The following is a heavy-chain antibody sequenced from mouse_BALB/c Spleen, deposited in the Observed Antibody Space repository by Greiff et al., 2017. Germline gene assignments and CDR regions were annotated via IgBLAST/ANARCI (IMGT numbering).Heavy chain of an antibody. CDR3: TSDGSSYAMDY. Sequence: QVQLQQSGAELVKPGASVKLSCKASGYTFTSYYMYWVKQRPGQGLEWIGGINPSNGGTNFNELFKSKATLTVDTSSSTAYMQLSSLTSEDSAVYCSTSDGSSYAMDYWGQGTSVTVSS. V-gene: IGHV1S81*02. CDR1: GYTFTSYY. J-gene: IGHJ4*01. D-gene: IGHD1-1*01. CDR2: INPSNGGT.